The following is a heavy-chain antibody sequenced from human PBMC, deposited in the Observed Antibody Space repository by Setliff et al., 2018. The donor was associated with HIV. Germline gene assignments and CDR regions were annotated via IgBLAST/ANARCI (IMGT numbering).Heavy chain of an antibody. CDR1: GGTFTSYA. Sequence: SVKVSCKASGGTFTSYAISWVRQAPGQGLEWMGGIIPIFGTANYAQKFQGRVTITADESTSTAYMELSSLRSEDTAVYYCATRTDYYYYYYMDVWGKGTTVTVSS. V-gene: IGHV1-69*13. CDR2: IIPIFGTA. CDR3: ATRTDYYYYYYMDV. J-gene: IGHJ6*03.